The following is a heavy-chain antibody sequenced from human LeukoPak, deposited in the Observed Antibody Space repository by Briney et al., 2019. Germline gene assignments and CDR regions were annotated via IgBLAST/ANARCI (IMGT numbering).Heavy chain of an antibody. CDR3: AKDSGGYDWGYYYYYMDV. D-gene: IGHD5-12*01. CDR2: ISGSGGST. Sequence: PGGSLRLSCAASGFTFSSYGMSWVRQAPGKGLEWVSAISGSGGSTYYADSVKGRFTISRDNSKNTLYLQMNSLRAEDTAVYYCAKDSGGYDWGYYYYYMDVWGKGTTVTISS. V-gene: IGHV3-23*01. J-gene: IGHJ6*03. CDR1: GFTFSSYG.